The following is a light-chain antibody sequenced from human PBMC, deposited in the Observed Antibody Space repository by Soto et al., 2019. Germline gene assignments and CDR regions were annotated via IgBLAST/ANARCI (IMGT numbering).Light chain of an antibody. CDR3: QHYNDLPLT. CDR1: QSVVTN. Sequence: EKVMTQSPATLSVSPGERVTLSCRASQSVVTNLAWYQQKPGQAPRLLISGAYTRATGITDRFIGSGSGTEFTLAITSLQSEDFAVYYCQHYNDLPLTFGHGTKVEIK. V-gene: IGKV3-15*01. J-gene: IGKJ1*01. CDR2: GAY.